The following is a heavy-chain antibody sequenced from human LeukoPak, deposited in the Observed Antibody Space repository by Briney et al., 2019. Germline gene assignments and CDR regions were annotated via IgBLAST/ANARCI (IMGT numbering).Heavy chain of an antibody. CDR2: IFSGVAFT. D-gene: IGHD3-10*01. V-gene: IGHV5-51*01. J-gene: IGHJ6*04. Sequence: GEPLHISAKASGDPSTSYWIGGVRQLPRKGLWWRGVIFSGVAFTKYSPACQAQVTISADKSFSTAYLQWSSLKAWDIAMYYSATTGHLYLYGAKSYYNNINVWGKGTTVTVSS. CDR3: ATTGHLYLYGAKSYYNNINV. CDR1: GDPSTSYW.